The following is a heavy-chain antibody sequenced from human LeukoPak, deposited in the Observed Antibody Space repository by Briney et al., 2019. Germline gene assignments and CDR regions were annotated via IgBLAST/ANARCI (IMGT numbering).Heavy chain of an antibody. Sequence: GGSLRLSCGASGFTFSSYSMNWVRQAPGMGLEWVSSISSTSNYIYYADSVKGRFTISRDNAKSSLYLQMNSLRAEDTAVYYCARIPADYWGQGILVTVSS. D-gene: IGHD2-21*01. V-gene: IGHV3-21*01. J-gene: IGHJ4*02. CDR1: GFTFSSYS. CDR3: ARIPADY. CDR2: ISSTSNYI.